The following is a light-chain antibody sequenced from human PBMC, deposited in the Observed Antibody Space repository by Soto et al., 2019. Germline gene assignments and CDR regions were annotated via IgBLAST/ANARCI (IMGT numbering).Light chain of an antibody. Sequence: DIQMTQSPSTLSASVGDRVTITCRARQSISSWLAWYQQKPGKAPKLLIYDASSLESGVPSRFSGSRSGTEFTLTISSMQADDFATYYCQQYNRYSPWTFGQGTKVEIK. CDR3: QQYNRYSPWT. J-gene: IGKJ1*01. CDR2: DAS. CDR1: QSISSW. V-gene: IGKV1-5*01.